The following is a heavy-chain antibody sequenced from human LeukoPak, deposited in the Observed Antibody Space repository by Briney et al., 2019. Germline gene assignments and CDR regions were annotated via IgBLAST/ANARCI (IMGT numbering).Heavy chain of an antibody. CDR2: INPNSGGT. D-gene: IGHD3-9*01. J-gene: IGHJ6*03. V-gene: IGHV1-2*02. CDR3: ARAYLRYFDWLFSPTPDYYYYMDV. CDR1: GYTFTGYY. Sequence: ASVKVSCKASGYTFTGYYIHWVRQAPGQGLEWMGWINPNSGGTNYAQKFQGRVTMTRDTSISTAYMELSRLRSDDTAVYYCARAYLRYFDWLFSPTPDYYYYMDVWGKGTTVTISS.